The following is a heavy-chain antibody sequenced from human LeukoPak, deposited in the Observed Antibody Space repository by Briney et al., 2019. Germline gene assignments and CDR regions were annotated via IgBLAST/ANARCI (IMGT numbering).Heavy chain of an antibody. V-gene: IGHV3-23*01. CDR3: ARGGIWLTDHFDS. CDR1: GFTFSNYV. J-gene: IGHJ4*02. Sequence: GGSLRLSCAASGFTFSNYVMSWVRQAPGKGLEWVSSISGIGDNTYYAASVKGRFTIFRDNSENTLFLQMNSLRAEDTAVYYCARGGIWLTDHFDSWGQGTLVTVSS. CDR2: ISGIGDNT. D-gene: IGHD2-15*01.